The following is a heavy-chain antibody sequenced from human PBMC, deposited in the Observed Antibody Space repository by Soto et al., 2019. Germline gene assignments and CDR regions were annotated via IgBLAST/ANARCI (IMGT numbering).Heavy chain of an antibody. CDR1: GFTLRTYW. J-gene: IGHJ4*02. D-gene: IGHD4-17*01. Sequence: GGSLRLSCAASGFTLRTYWMHWVRQTPGKGLVWVSRINTDGSSTSYADSVKGRFTISRDNAKNTLYLQMNSLRAEDTAVYYCARSPPTTVTTNDCWGQGTPVTVSS. CDR3: ARSPPTTVTTNDC. CDR2: INTDGSST. V-gene: IGHV3-74*01.